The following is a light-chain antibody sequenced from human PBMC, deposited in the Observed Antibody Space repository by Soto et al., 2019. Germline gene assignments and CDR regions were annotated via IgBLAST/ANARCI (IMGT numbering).Light chain of an antibody. Sequence: DIQVTQSPSTLSASVGDRVTITCRASQSLSNRLAWYQQKPGKAPKVLIYDASSLESGVPSRFSGSGSGTHFILTISSLQPDDFATYYCQYYAGVWTFGQGTKVGIK. CDR1: QSLSNR. CDR3: QYYAGVWT. V-gene: IGKV1-5*01. CDR2: DAS. J-gene: IGKJ1*01.